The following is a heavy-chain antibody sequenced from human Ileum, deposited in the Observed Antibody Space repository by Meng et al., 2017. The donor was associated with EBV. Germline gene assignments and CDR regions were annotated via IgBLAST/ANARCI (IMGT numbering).Heavy chain of an antibody. D-gene: IGHD1-26*01. CDR2: VNYNGDS. CDR1: GASVTSSGYY. Sequence: QWHLKQSGPGLVRPSETLSLTCTVSGASVTSSGYYWSWLRQSPGKGLEWLGYVNYNGDSTYNPSLKSRVTIFIDTSKKQFYLNLTSATAADTAIYYCARDLRVGGAFDYWGQGTLVTVSS. CDR3: ARDLRVGGAFDY. J-gene: IGHJ4*02. V-gene: IGHV4-61*08.